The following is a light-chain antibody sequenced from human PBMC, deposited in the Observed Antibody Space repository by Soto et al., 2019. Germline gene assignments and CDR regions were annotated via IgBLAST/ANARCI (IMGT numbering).Light chain of an antibody. CDR1: QNLGIS. CDR3: QQYNYWPPYT. CDR2: GGS. Sequence: EVVMTQSPATLSASPGERVTLSCRASQNLGISLAWYQQRPGQAPRLLLYGGSTRATGIPARFSGSGSGTEFTITISSLQSEDFAVYYCQQYNYWPPYTFGQGTNLEFK. J-gene: IGKJ2*01. V-gene: IGKV3-15*01.